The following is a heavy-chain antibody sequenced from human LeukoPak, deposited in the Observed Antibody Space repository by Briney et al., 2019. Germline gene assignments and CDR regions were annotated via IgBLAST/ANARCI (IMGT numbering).Heavy chain of an antibody. CDR2: IYYSGST. CDR1: GGSISSYY. V-gene: IGHV4-59*01. CDR3: ARERGYNWNDRNFGY. J-gene: IGHJ4*02. Sequence: SETLSLTCTVSGGSISSYYWSWIRQPPGKGLEWIGYIYYSGSTNYNPSLKSRVTISVDTSKNQFSLKLSSVTAADTAVYYCARERGYNWNDRNFGYWGQGTLVTVSS. D-gene: IGHD1-20*01.